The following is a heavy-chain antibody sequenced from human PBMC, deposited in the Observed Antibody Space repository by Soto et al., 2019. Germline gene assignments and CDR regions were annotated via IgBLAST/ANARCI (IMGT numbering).Heavy chain of an antibody. D-gene: IGHD2-15*01. CDR1: GFTFSSYS. CDR3: ARDRSSCSGGSCPTYYSYGMDV. CDR2: ISSSSSYI. Sequence: EVQLVESGGGLVKPGGSLRLSCAASGFTFSSYSMNWVRQAPGKGLEWVSSISSSSSYIYYADSVKGRFTISRDNAKNSLYLQMNSRRAEDTAVYYCARDRSSCSGGSCPTYYSYGMDVWGQGTTVTVSS. V-gene: IGHV3-21*01. J-gene: IGHJ6*02.